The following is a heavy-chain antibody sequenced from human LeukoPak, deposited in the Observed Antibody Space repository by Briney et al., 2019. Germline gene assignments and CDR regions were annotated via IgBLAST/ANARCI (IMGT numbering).Heavy chain of an antibody. CDR2: IFYNGST. CDR3: ARGPEKWHWAFYHYMDV. D-gene: IGHD5-12*01. V-gene: IGHV4-59*11. J-gene: IGHJ6*03. CDR1: GGSMSSHY. Sequence: SETLSLTCTVSGGSMSSHYWSWVRQPPGKGLEWIAYIFYNGSTNYNPSLKSRVITSLDTSKNQFSLQLTSVTAADTAVYYCARGPEKWHWAFYHYMDVWGKGATVTVSS.